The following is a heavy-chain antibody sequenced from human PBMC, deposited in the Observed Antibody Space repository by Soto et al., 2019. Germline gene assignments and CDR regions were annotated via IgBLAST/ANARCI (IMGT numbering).Heavy chain of an antibody. CDR3: ARVGDSSSWYSPEGVDP. CDR1: GGSFSGYY. V-gene: IGHV4-34*01. Sequence: TLSLTCAVYGGSFSGYYWSWIRQPPGKGLEWIGEINHSGSTNYNPSLKSRVTISVDTSKNQFSLKLSSVTAADTAVYYCARVGDSSSWYSPEGVDPWGQGTLVTVSS. D-gene: IGHD6-13*01. CDR2: INHSGST. J-gene: IGHJ5*02.